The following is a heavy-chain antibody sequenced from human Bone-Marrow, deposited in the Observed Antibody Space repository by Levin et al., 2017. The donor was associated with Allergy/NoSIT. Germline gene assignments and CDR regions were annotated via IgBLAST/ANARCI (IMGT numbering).Heavy chain of an antibody. D-gene: IGHD1-26*01. CDR2: IKSDIDDGTT. CDR3: FTSYTGTYPFDFHY. V-gene: IGHV3-15*01. CDR1: GLSFSKVW. J-gene: IGHJ4*02. Sequence: GGSLRLSCRASGLSFSKVWMSWVRQAAGKGLEWVGRIKSDIDDGTTAYAAPVKGRFSISRDDSQSTLFLQMDSLKTEDTAVYYCFTSYTGTYPFDFHYWGQGTLVTVSS.